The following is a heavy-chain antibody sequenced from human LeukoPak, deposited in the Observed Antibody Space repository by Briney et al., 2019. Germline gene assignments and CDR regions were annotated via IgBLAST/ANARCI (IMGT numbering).Heavy chain of an antibody. Sequence: GGSLRLSCAASGFTFSSYAMHWVRQAPGKGLEWVAFISYDGSNKYYADSVKGRFTISRDNSKNTLYLQMNSLRAEDTAVYYCARFPCSGGSCYGEGFDNWGQGTLVTVSS. D-gene: IGHD2-15*01. CDR1: GFTFSSYA. V-gene: IGHV3-30-3*01. CDR3: ARFPCSGGSCYGEGFDN. CDR2: ISYDGSNK. J-gene: IGHJ4*02.